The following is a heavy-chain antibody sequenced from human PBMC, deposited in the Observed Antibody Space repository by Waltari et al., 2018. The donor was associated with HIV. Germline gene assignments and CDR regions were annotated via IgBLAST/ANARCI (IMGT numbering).Heavy chain of an antibody. D-gene: IGHD3-22*01. CDR2: ISAYNGNT. CDR1: GYTFPNYG. V-gene: IGHV1-18*01. CDR3: ARDTYYYDNSGYFPPFDY. J-gene: IGHJ4*02. Sequence: QVHLVQSGAEVKKPGASVKVSCKASGYTFPNYGISWVRQAPGQGLEWMGWISAYNGNTNYEEKVQGRVTMTTDTSTSTAYMELRSLRSDDTAMYYCARDTYYYDNSGYFPPFDYWGQGTLVTVSS.